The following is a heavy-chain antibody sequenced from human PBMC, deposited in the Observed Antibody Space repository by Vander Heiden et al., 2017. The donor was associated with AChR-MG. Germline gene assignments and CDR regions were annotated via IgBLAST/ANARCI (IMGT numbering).Heavy chain of an antibody. Sequence: QVQVQESGPGLVKPSETLSLTCTLSSDYIRHYYWGWIRQVPGRGLEWIGYKYYSGNTNYNPSLKSRLTISVDTSKRQFSLSLRSVTAADTAVYYCARLVGYSDSSGYPYYFDYWGQGIRVIVSS. CDR3: ARLVGYSDSSGYPYYFDY. CDR1: SDYIRHYY. D-gene: IGHD3-22*01. V-gene: IGHV4-59*08. CDR2: KYYSGNT. J-gene: IGHJ4*02.